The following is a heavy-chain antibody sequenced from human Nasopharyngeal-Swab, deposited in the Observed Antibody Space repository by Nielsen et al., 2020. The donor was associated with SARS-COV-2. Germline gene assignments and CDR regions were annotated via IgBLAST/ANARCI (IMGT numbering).Heavy chain of an antibody. CDR3: ARDRIEITIFGVVYYGMDV. D-gene: IGHD3-3*01. Sequence: SVKVSCKASGYTFTSYYMHWVRQAPGQGLEWMGGIIPIFGTANYAQKFQGRVTITADKSTSTAYMELSSLRSEDTAVYYCARDRIEITIFGVVYYGMDVWGQGTTVTVSS. CDR1: GYTFTSYY. CDR2: IIPIFGTA. J-gene: IGHJ6*02. V-gene: IGHV1-69*06.